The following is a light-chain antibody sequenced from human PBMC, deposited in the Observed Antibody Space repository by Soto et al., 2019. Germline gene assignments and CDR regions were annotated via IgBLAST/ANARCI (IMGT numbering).Light chain of an antibody. V-gene: IGLV1-44*01. CDR2: TNT. J-gene: IGLJ1*01. CDR3: ASWDDSLNGPV. CDR1: SSNVGGDP. Sequence: QSPPTRAPSASVTPGQRVTISCSGSSSNVGGDPVNWYQHVPTTAPTLLIYTNTQPPSGAPDPFSVSTSCTSASPATSGLQSEDEADYYCASWDDSLNGPVVGTGTKVNVL.